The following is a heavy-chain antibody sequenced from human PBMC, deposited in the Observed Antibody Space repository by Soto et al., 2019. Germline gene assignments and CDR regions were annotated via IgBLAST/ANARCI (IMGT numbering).Heavy chain of an antibody. CDR2: ISATSTYI. V-gene: IGHV3-21*01. J-gene: IGHJ3*01. CDR3: VRDFSRIVGATADAFDV. D-gene: IGHD1-26*01. Sequence: PVGSLRLSCAASGFTSSTYCMNWVRQAPGKGLEWVSSISATSTYIYYADSVKGRFSISRDNAKNSLYLQINSLRAEDTAVYYCVRDFSRIVGATADAFDVWGQGTMVTVSS. CDR1: GFTSSTYC.